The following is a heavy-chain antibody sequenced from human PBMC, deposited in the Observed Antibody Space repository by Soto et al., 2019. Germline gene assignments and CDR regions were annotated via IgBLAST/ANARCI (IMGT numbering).Heavy chain of an antibody. J-gene: IGHJ6*02. CDR3: ARHSGVASNFYYGMDV. Sequence: QLQVQESGPGLVKPSETLSLTCTVSGGSVDSNNYNWGWIRQPPGKGLEWIASLYYSGSIYYNPSLKSRCTISGDTSKTQFSLKLSSVTAADTALYYCARHSGVASNFYYGMDVWGQGTTVTVSS. CDR2: LYYSGSI. V-gene: IGHV4-39*01. D-gene: IGHD2-15*01. CDR1: GGSVDSNNYN.